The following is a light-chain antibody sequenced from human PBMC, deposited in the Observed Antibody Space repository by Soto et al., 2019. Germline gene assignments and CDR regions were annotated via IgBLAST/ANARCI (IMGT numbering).Light chain of an antibody. V-gene: IGLV2-14*01. Sequence: QSALTQPASVSGSPGQSITISCTGTSSDVGGYNYVSWYLQHPGKAPKLMIYEVSNRPSGVSNRFSGSKSGNTACLTISGLQAEDEADYYCSSYTSRSTLVFGGGTKLTVL. CDR3: SSYTSRSTLV. CDR2: EVS. J-gene: IGLJ2*01. CDR1: SSDVGGYNY.